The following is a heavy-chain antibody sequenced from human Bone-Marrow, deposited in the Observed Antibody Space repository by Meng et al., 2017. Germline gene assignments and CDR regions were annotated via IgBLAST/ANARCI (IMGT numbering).Heavy chain of an antibody. CDR2: INPKSGGT. V-gene: IGHV1-2*02. CDR3: ARAPRFGILTGYYPGGKKGGAFDI. D-gene: IGHD3-9*01. Sequence: ASVKVSCKASGYTFSAYYMYWVRQAPGQGLEWMGWINPKSGGTNYAQKFQGRVTMTRDTSISTAYMELSRLRSDDTAVYYCARAPRFGILTGYYPGGKKGGAFDIWGQGTMVTVSS. CDR1: GYTFSAYY. J-gene: IGHJ3*02.